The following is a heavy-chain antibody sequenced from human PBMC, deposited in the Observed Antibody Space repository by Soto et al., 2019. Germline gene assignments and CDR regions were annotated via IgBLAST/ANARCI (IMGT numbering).Heavy chain of an antibody. J-gene: IGHJ6*03. CDR2: ISWNSGRI. V-gene: IGHV3-9*01. CDR1: VFTFDDYA. CDR3: AKAGAATSYYYYYYMDV. Sequence: EVQLVESGGGLVQPGRSLRLSCAASVFTFDDYAMHWVRQAPGKGLEWVSGISWNSGRIGYADSVKGRFTISRDNTKNSLYLQMNFLTTEDTALYYCAKAGAATSYYYYYYMDVWGKRTTVTVSS. D-gene: IGHD2-15*01.